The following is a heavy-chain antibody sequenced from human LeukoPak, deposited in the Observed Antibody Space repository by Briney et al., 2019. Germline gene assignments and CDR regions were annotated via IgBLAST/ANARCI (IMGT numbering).Heavy chain of an antibody. Sequence: GESLKISCKGSGYSFTNYWIGWVRQMPGKGLEWMGIIYPGDSDTRYSPSFQGQVTISADKSITTAYLQLSSLKASDTAMYYCARLLNYDDLDYWGQGTLVTVSS. CDR2: IYPGDSDT. CDR1: GYSFTNYW. CDR3: ARLLNYDDLDY. J-gene: IGHJ4*02. V-gene: IGHV5-51*01. D-gene: IGHD3-22*01.